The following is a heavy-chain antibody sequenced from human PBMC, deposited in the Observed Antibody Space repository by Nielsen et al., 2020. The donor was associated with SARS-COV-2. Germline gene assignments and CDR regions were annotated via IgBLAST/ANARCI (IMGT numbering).Heavy chain of an antibody. CDR1: GDSVSSNSAV. CDR3: ARWFLGEGSRYGMDV. CDR2: TYYRSKWYN. V-gene: IGHV6-1*01. J-gene: IGHJ6*02. D-gene: IGHD2/OR15-2a*01. Sequence: LRLSCAISGDSVSSNSAVWNWIRQSPSRGLEWLGRTYYRSKWYNDYAVSVKSRITINPDTSKNQFSLQLNSVTPEDTAVYYCARWFLGEGSRYGMDVWGQGTTVTVSS.